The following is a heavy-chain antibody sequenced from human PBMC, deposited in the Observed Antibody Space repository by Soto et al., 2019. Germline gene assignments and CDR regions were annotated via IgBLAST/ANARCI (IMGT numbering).Heavy chain of an antibody. J-gene: IGHJ4*02. Sequence: PGGSLRLSCAASGFTFSSHAMSWVRQAPGKGLEWVSAISGGGGSTYYADSVKGRFTISRDNSKNTLYLQMNSLRAEDTAAYCCAKDERGTTLFDNWGQGTLVTVSS. V-gene: IGHV3-23*01. CDR3: AKDERGTTLFDN. D-gene: IGHD1-26*01. CDR2: ISGGGGST. CDR1: GFTFSSHA.